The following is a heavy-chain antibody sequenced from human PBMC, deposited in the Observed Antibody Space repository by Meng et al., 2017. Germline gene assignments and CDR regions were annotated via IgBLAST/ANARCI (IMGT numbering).Heavy chain of an antibody. V-gene: IGHV6-1*01. CDR1: GDSVSSNSAA. CDR2: AYYRSKWYH. D-gene: IGHD1-26*01. J-gene: IGHJ4*02. CDR3: ARGSYSFDS. Sequence: QLPRQQSGPGLVKPSQTLALSCAISGDSVSSNSAAWNWIRQSPSRGLEWLGRAYYRSKWYHDYAESVKSRISIDPDTSKNQFSLQLRSVTPEDSAVYYCARGSYSFDSWGQRTLVTVSS.